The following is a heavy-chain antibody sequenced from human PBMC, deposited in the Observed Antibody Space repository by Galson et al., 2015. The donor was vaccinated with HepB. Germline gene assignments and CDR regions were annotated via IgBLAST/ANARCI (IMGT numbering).Heavy chain of an antibody. CDR3: VRVNSYDGSAYRVFDF. J-gene: IGHJ4*02. CDR1: AFTFRTYW. V-gene: IGHV3-7*03. Sequence: SLRLSCAASAFTFRTYWMAWVRQAPGQGLEWVASIKTDGSERNDVDSVRGRFTISRDNARSLLYLYMNSVRVDDTAVYYCVRVNSYDGSAYRVFDFWGQGAPVTVSS. D-gene: IGHD3-22*01. CDR2: IKTDGSER.